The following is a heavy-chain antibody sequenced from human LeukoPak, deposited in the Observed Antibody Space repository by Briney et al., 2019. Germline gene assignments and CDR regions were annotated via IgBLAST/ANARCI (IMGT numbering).Heavy chain of an antibody. D-gene: IGHD6-19*01. CDR2: IYHSGST. V-gene: IGHV4-4*02. CDR1: GGSISSSNW. Sequence: SETLSLTCAVSGGSISSSNWWSWVRQPPGKGLEWIGEIYHSGSTNYNPSLKSRVTISVDKSKNQFSLKLRSVNAADTAVYSCARDAGMAVAGHRYGFDYWGQGTLVTVSS. CDR3: ARDAGMAVAGHRYGFDY. J-gene: IGHJ4*02.